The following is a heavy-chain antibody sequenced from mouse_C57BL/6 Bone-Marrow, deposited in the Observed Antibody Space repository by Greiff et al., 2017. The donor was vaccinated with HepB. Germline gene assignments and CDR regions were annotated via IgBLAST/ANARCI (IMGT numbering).Heavy chain of an antibody. CDR2: ISDGGSYT. D-gene: IGHD1-1*01. CDR3: ASSYYGISYDYAMDY. Sequence: EVQLVESGGGLVKPGGSLKLSCAASGFTFSSYAMSWVRQTPEKRLAWVATISDGGSYTYYPDNVKGRFTISRDNAKNNLYLHMSHLKSEDTAMYYCASSYYGISYDYAMDYWGQGTSVTVSS. J-gene: IGHJ4*01. V-gene: IGHV5-4*01. CDR1: GFTFSSYA.